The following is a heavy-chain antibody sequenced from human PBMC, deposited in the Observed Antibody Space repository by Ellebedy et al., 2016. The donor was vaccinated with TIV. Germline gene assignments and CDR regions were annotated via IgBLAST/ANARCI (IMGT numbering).Heavy chain of an antibody. CDR3: AKTYYYDSSGYYFFDS. Sequence: PGGSLRLSCAASGFTLSSYWMSWVRQAPGKGLEWVANIKQDGSEKYYVDSVKGRFTISRDNAKNSLYLEMNSLRHEDTAVYHCAKTYYYDSSGYYFFDSWGQGTLVTVSS. V-gene: IGHV3-7*01. J-gene: IGHJ4*02. CDR2: IKQDGSEK. CDR1: GFTLSSYW. D-gene: IGHD3-22*01.